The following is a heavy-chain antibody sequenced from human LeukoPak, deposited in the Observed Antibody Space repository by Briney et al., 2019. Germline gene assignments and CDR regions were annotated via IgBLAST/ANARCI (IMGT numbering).Heavy chain of an antibody. CDR1: GFTFSNAW. CDR3: TTEPSGGSCYHDY. J-gene: IGHJ4*02. CDR2: IKSKTDGGTT. Sequence: GGSLRLSCAASGFTFSNAWMSWVRQAPGKGLEWVGRIKSKTDGGTTDYAAPVKGRFTIPRDDSKNTLYLQMNSLKTEDTAVYYCTTEPSGGSCYHDYWGQGTLVTVSS. D-gene: IGHD2-15*01. V-gene: IGHV3-15*01.